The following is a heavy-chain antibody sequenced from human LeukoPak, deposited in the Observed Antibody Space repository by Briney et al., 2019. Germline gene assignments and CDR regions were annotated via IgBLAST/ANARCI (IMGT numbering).Heavy chain of an antibody. CDR1: GYTFTGYY. D-gene: IGHD2-8*01. Sequence: ASVTVSCTASGYTFTGYYMHWVRQAPGQGLEWMGWINPNSGGTNYAQKFQGRVTMTRDTSISTAYMELSRLRAEDTAVYYCAKGRLTNPKMVRNGMDVWGQGTTVTVSS. J-gene: IGHJ6*02. V-gene: IGHV1-2*02. CDR3: AKGRLTNPKMVRNGMDV. CDR2: INPNSGGT.